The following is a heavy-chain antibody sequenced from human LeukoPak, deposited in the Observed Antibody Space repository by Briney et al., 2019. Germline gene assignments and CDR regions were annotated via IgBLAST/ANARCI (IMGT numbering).Heavy chain of an antibody. Sequence: SETLSLTCAVYGGSFSGYYWSWIRQPPGKGLEWIGEINHSGSTNYNPSLKSRATISVDTSKNQFSLKLSSVTAADTAVYYCARHPPNYSGHRYGSGSYPEGAFDIWGQGTMVTVSS. CDR2: INHSGST. CDR1: GGSFSGYY. CDR3: ARHPPNYSGHRYGSGSYPEGAFDI. J-gene: IGHJ3*02. V-gene: IGHV4-34*01. D-gene: IGHD3-10*01.